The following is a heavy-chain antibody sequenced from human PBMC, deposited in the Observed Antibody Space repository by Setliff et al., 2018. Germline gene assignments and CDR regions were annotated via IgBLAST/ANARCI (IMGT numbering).Heavy chain of an antibody. CDR1: GGSFSDYY. D-gene: IGHD2-21*02. J-gene: IGHJ3*02. V-gene: IGHV4-34*01. CDR2: FNRTRKI. CDR3: AGGGRYCGGDCYQDDAFDI. Sequence: PSETLSLTCEVSGGSFSDYYWSWIRQSPGKGLKWLGDFNRTRKIDYSPSLKSRLTISVDTSKKQFSLHLNSVTAADTAMYYCAGGGRYCGGDCYQDDAFDIWGQGTMVTVSS.